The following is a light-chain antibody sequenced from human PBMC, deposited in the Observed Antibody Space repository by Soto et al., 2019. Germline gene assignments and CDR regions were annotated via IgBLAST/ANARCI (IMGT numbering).Light chain of an antibody. CDR1: SSDVGSYNL. V-gene: IGLV2-14*02. CDR3: SSYTAISTLDIV. J-gene: IGLJ2*01. CDR2: EGS. Sequence: QSVLTQPASVSGSPGQSITISCTGTSSDVGSYNLVSWYQQHPGKAPKLMIYEGSKRPSGVSNRFSASKSGSTASLTISGLQGEDEADYYCSSYTAISTLDIVFGGGTKLTVL.